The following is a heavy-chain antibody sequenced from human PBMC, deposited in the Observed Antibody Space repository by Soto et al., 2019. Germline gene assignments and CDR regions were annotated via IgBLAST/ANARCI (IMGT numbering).Heavy chain of an antibody. CDR1: GFTFDDYA. J-gene: IGHJ4*02. V-gene: IGHV3-9*01. Sequence: PGGSLRLSCAAYGFTFDDYAMHWVRQAPGKGLEWVSGISWNSGSIGYADSVKGRFTISRDNAKNSLYLQMNSLRAEDTAVYYCAKEAYYDSSGYYYYFDYWGQGTLVTVSS. CDR3: AKEAYYDSSGYYYYFDY. D-gene: IGHD3-22*01. CDR2: ISWNSGSI.